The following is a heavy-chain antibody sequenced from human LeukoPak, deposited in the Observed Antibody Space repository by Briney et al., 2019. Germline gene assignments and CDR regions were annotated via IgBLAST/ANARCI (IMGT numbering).Heavy chain of an antibody. J-gene: IGHJ4*02. Sequence: GGSLRLSCAASGFTFSSHWMNWVRQAPGKGLEWVGRIKPKTDGETTEYAAPVKGRFSISRDDSKNMLYLQMNSLKTEDTAVYYCITPLPYSAQGGQGTLVTVSS. CDR2: IKPKTDGETT. CDR1: GFTFSSHW. V-gene: IGHV3-15*07. D-gene: IGHD2-21*01. CDR3: ITPLPYSAQ.